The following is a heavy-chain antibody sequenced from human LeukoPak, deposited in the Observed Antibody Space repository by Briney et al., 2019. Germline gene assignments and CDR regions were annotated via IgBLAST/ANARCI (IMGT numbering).Heavy chain of an antibody. J-gene: IGHJ5*02. CDR3: VRSLNSGSYADL. CDR2: LYSVGPT. D-gene: IGHD1-26*01. CDR1: GFAVSSNF. Sequence: PGESLRLSCAASGFAVSSNFMSWVRQAPGKGLEWVAVLYSVGPTYYADSVKGRFTIFRDTSKNTLYLQMNSLRVDDTAVYYCVRSLNSGSYADLWGQGTLITVSS. V-gene: IGHV3-53*01.